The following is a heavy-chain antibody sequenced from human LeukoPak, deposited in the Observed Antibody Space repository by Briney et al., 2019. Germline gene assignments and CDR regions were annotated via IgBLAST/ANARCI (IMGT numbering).Heavy chain of an antibody. D-gene: IGHD4/OR15-4a*01. Sequence: PGGSLRLSCTVSGFTVSSNSMSWVRQAPGKGLEWVSFIYSDNTHYSDSVKGRFTISRDNSKNTLYLQMNSLRAEDTAVYYCARLAGAYSHPYDYWGQGTLVNVSS. J-gene: IGHJ4*02. CDR1: GFTVSSNS. CDR2: IYSDNT. V-gene: IGHV3-53*01. CDR3: ARLAGAYSHPYDY.